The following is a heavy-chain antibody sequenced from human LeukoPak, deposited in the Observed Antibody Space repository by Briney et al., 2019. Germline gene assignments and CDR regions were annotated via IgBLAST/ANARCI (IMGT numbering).Heavy chain of an antibody. CDR3: ARDYSGDEDFDY. J-gene: IGHJ4*02. D-gene: IGHD5-12*01. V-gene: IGHV3-21*01. CDR1: GFTFSSYT. CDR2: ISRSSSYI. Sequence: TPGGSLRLSCAASGFTFSSYTMNWVRQAPGKGLGWVSSISRSSSYIYYADSMKGRFTISRDNAKNSLYLEMNSLRDEDTAIYYCARDYSGDEDFDYWGQGTLVTVSS.